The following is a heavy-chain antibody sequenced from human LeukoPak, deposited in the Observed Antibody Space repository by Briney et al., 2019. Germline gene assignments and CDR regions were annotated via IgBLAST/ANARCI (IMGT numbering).Heavy chain of an antibody. V-gene: IGHV4-34*01. CDR1: GGSFSGYY. CDR3: ARDLWSYHLGNWFDP. Sequence: PSQTLSLTCAVYGGSFSGYYWSWIRQPPGKGLEWIGEINHSGSTNYNPSLKSRVTISVDTSKNQFSLKLSSVTAADTAVYYCARDLWSYHLGNWFDPWGQGTLVTVSS. J-gene: IGHJ5*02. D-gene: IGHD3-16*02. CDR2: INHSGST.